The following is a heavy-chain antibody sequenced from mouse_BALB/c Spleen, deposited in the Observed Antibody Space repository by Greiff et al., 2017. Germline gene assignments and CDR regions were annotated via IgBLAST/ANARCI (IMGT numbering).Heavy chain of an antibody. J-gene: IGHJ2*01. V-gene: IGHV1-5*01. Sequence: EVQLQESGTVLARPGASVKMSCKASGYSFTSYWMHWVKQRPGQGLEWIGAIYPGNSDTSYNQKFKGKAKLTAVTSASTAYMELSSLTNEDSAVYYCTRSDDYDWGGFDYWGQGTTLTVSS. CDR2: IYPGNSDT. CDR1: GYSFTSYW. CDR3: TRSDDYDWGGFDY. D-gene: IGHD2-4*01.